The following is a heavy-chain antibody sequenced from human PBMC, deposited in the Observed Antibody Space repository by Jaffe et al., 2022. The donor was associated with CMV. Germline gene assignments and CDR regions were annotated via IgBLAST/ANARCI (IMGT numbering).Heavy chain of an antibody. D-gene: IGHD6-13*01. CDR2: IYWNDDK. CDR3: AHRLAIAAAGTQGANYNWFDP. Sequence: QITLKESGPTLVKPTQTLTLTCTFSGFSLSTSGVGVGWIRQPPGKALEWLALIYWNDDKRYSPSLKSRLTITKDTSKNQVVLTMTNMDPVDTATYYCAHRLAIAAAGTQGANYNWFDPWGQGTLVTVSS. V-gene: IGHV2-5*01. CDR1: GFSLSTSGVG. J-gene: IGHJ5*02.